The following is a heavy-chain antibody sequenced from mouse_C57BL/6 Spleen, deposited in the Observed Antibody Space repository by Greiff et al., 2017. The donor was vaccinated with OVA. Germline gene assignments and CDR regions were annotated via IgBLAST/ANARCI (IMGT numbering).Heavy chain of an antibody. CDR2: IDPSDSET. Sequence: QVQLQQPGAELVRPGSSVKLSCKASGYTFTSYWMHWVKQRPIQGLEWIGNIDPSDSETHYNQKFKDKATLTVDKSSSTAYMQLSSLTSEDSAVYYCARQGSTTGVAPMDYWGQGTSVTVSS. J-gene: IGHJ4*01. CDR1: GYTFTSYW. D-gene: IGHD1-1*01. CDR3: ARQGSTTGVAPMDY. V-gene: IGHV1-52*01.